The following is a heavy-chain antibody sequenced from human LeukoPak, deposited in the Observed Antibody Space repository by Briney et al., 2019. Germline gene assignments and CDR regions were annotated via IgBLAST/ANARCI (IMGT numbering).Heavy chain of an antibody. CDR2: INPNSGGT. V-gene: IGHV1-2*02. D-gene: IGHD5-12*01. CDR3: ARDESSGYDSKSQGFDY. J-gene: IGHJ4*02. Sequence: GASVKVSCKASGYTFTDYYMHWVRQAPGQGLEWMGWINPNSGGTNYAQKFQGRVTMTRDTSISTAYMELSRLRSDDTAVYYCARDESSGYDSKSQGFDYWGQGTLVTVSS. CDR1: GYTFTDYY.